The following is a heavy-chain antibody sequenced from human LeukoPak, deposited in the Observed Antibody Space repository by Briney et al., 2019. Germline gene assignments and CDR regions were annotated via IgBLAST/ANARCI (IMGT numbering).Heavy chain of an antibody. Sequence: APVKVSCKASGYAFTSYGISCVRQAPGQGLEWMGWISAYNGNTNYAQKLQGRVTMTTDTSTSTAYMELRSLRSDDTAVYYCARLSEDHNWFDPWGQGTLVTVSS. D-gene: IGHD2-15*01. V-gene: IGHV1-18*01. CDR1: GYAFTSYG. CDR2: ISAYNGNT. J-gene: IGHJ5*02. CDR3: ARLSEDHNWFDP.